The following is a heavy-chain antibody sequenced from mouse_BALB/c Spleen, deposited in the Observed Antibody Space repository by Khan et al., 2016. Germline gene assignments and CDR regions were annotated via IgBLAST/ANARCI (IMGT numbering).Heavy chain of an antibody. Sequence: EVELVESGGGLVKPGGSLKLSCAASGFTFRDYAMSWVRQTPEKRLEWVASISTGDSTYYGDSVKGRFTISRDIARNILFLQMSSLRSEETAMFYCAREDYGNYGDYFDYWGQGTTLTVSS. J-gene: IGHJ2*01. CDR3: AREDYGNYGDYFDY. CDR1: GFTFRDYA. V-gene: IGHV5-6-5*01. D-gene: IGHD2-1*01. CDR2: ISTGDST.